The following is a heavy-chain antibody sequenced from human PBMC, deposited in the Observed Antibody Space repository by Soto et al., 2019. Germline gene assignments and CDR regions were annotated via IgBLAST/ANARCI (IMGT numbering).Heavy chain of an antibody. CDR3: ARARVRGVSPDYDF. J-gene: IGHJ4*02. D-gene: IGHD2-8*01. CDR2: IYYTGST. CDR1: GGYVHSYY. V-gene: IGHV4-59*02. Sequence: ETLSLTCSVSGGYVHSYYWSWLRQSPGRGLEWIAYIYYTGSTKYNPSLKSRATISLDTSKNEVYLKMTSVTAADTAVYYCARARVRGVSPDYDFWGQGTQVTVSS.